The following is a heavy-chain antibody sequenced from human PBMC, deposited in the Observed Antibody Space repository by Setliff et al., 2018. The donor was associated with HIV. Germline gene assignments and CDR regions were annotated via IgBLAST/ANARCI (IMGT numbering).Heavy chain of an antibody. CDR2: INTHNGNT. Sequence: GASVKVSCKASGYTFTKYGLSWVRQAPGQGLEWMGWINTHNGNTNSAQKFQGRVTMTTDTSTSTAYMELSSLRSEDTAVYYCARGSTAVNYYYNHMDVWGKGTTVTVSS. V-gene: IGHV1-18*01. CDR3: ARGSTAVNYYYNHMDV. CDR1: GYTFTKYG. J-gene: IGHJ6*03. D-gene: IGHD2-2*01.